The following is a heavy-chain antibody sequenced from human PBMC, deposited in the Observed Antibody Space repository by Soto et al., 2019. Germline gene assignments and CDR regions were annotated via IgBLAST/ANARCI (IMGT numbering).Heavy chain of an antibody. CDR2: IYYSGST. D-gene: IGHD1-1*01. J-gene: IGHJ6*03. CDR1: GGSISSSSYY. CDR3: AHRRRTGTYYYYYMDV. Sequence: SETLSLTCTVSGGSISSSSYYWGWIRQPPGKGLEWIGSIYYSGSTCYNPSLKSRVTISVDTSKNQFSLKLSSVTAADTATYYCAHRRRTGTYYYYYMDVWGKGTTVTVSS. V-gene: IGHV4-39*01.